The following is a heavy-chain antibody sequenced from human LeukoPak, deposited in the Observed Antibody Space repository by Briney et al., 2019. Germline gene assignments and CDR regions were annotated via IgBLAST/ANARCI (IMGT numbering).Heavy chain of an antibody. Sequence: GGSLRLSCAASGFTVSSNYMSWVRQAPGKGLEWVSVIYSGGSTCYADSVKGRFTISRDNSKNTLYLQMNSLRAEDTAVYYCARDFRVPFGYDSSGPYDAFDIWGQGTMVTVSS. CDR2: IYSGGST. D-gene: IGHD3-22*01. V-gene: IGHV3-53*01. CDR1: GFTVSSNY. CDR3: ARDFRVPFGYDSSGPYDAFDI. J-gene: IGHJ3*02.